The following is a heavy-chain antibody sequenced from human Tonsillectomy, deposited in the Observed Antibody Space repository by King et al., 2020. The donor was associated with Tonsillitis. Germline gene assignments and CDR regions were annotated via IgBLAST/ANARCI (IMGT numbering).Heavy chain of an antibody. J-gene: IGHJ4*02. Sequence: VQLVQSGAEVKKPGASVNVSCKPSGYISTDYYMHWVRQAPGQGLEWMGWINPNTGGSSSAQKFQGRVAMTRDTSISTFYMEMSRLTSYDTAVYYCARALANIVVVSAATLYYWGQGTLVTVSS. CDR3: ARALANIVVVSAATLYY. D-gene: IGHD2-2*01. CDR1: GYISTDYY. V-gene: IGHV1-2*02. CDR2: INPNTGGS.